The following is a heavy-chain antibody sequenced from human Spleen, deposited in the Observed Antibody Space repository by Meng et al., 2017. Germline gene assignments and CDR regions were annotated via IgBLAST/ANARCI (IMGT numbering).Heavy chain of an antibody. V-gene: IGHV1-18*01. D-gene: IGHD3-22*01. CDR3: ARGLYDSSGYYHLYYYYYGMDV. Sequence: ASVKVSCKASGYTFTSYGISWVRQAHGQGLEWMGWISAYNGNTNYAQKLQGRVTMTTDTSTSTAYMELRGLRSDDTAVYYCARGLYDSSGYYHLYYYYYGMDVWGQGTTVTVSS. CDR2: ISAYNGNT. J-gene: IGHJ6*02. CDR1: GYTFTSYG.